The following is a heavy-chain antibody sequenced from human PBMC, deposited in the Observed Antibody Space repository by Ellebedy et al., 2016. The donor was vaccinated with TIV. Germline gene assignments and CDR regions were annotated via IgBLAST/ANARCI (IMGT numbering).Heavy chain of an antibody. CDR3: ARVGTAMVMNWFDP. D-gene: IGHD5-18*01. Sequence: SETLSLXCAVSGGSISSSNWWSWARQPPGKGLEWIGAIYHSGSTNYNPSLKSRVTISVDKSKNQFSLKLSSVTAADTAVYYCARVGTAMVMNWFDPWGQGTLVTVSS. V-gene: IGHV4-4*02. CDR1: GGSISSSNW. CDR2: IYHSGST. J-gene: IGHJ5*02.